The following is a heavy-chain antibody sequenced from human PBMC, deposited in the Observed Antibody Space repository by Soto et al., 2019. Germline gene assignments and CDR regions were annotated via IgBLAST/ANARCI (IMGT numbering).Heavy chain of an antibody. D-gene: IGHD3-10*01. CDR1: GFTFGIYW. CDR2: IKWDASEK. J-gene: IGHJ4*01. Sequence: EVQLEESGGGLVQPGGSLRLSCAASGFTFGIYWMSWVRQAPGTGLEWLATIKWDASEKKYVDSVKGRFTMSRDNAKNSLYLQMDSLRAEDTAVDYWARDSVYGSGTSVTHYRDFWGHGTRVTCSS. V-gene: IGHV3-7*01. CDR3: ARDSVYGSGTSVTHYRDF.